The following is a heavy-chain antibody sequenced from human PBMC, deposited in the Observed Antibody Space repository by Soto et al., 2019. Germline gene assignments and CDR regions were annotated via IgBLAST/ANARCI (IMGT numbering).Heavy chain of an antibody. J-gene: IGHJ4*02. CDR1: GGSIINYY. D-gene: IGHD3-22*01. Sequence: SETLSLTCTVSGGSIINYYWNWIRQSPGKGLEYIGHIYTSGSTNYNPSLESRVTISADTSKNQFSLNLSSVTVADTAVYYCARVKSDTSGSFYFDSWGQGTLVTVSS. CDR3: ARVKSDTSGSFYFDS. CDR2: IYTSGST. V-gene: IGHV4-4*09.